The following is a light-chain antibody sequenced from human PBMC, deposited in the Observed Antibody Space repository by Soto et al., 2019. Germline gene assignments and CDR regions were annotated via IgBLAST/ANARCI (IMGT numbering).Light chain of an antibody. CDR2: DNS. CDR3: QSYDSGLGGYVI. Sequence: QSVLTQPPSASGTPGQRVTISCSGSNSNIGRHYVYWYQQLPGTAPKLLIYDNSHRPSGVPDRFSGSKSGTSASLAITGLQAEDEADYYCQSYDSGLGGYVIFGGGTKLTVL. CDR1: NSNIGRHY. V-gene: IGLV1-47*02. J-gene: IGLJ2*01.